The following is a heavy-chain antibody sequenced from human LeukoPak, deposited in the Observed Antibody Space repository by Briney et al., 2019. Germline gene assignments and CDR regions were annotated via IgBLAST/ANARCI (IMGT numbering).Heavy chain of an antibody. Sequence: GASVKVSCKGSGYTLSNHAFSWVRQAPGQGLEWMGWISADNGNTNHAQKFQGRVSLTTDTSTSTAYMELRSLRSADTAVYYCARDLVGATILDYWGQGTLVTVSS. D-gene: IGHD5-12*01. CDR1: GYTLSNHA. V-gene: IGHV1-18*04. CDR3: ARDLVGATILDY. CDR2: ISADNGNT. J-gene: IGHJ4*02.